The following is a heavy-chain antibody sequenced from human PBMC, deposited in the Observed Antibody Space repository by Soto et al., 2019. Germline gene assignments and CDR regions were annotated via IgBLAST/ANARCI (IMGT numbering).Heavy chain of an antibody. CDR2: INTKTAGT. J-gene: IGHJ5*02. CDR3: ARVGPTGWFDP. Sequence: ASVKVSCKASGYSFTDYYMHWVRQAPGQGLDWMGWINTKTAGTLYAQKFEGRVTMTSDTSINTAYMELSTPRSDDTAIYYCARVGPTGWFDPWGQGTLVTVSS. CDR1: GYSFTDYY. V-gene: IGHV1-2*02.